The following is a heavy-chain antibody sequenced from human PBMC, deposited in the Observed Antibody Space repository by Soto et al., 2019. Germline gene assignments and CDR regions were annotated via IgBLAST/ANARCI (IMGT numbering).Heavy chain of an antibody. CDR1: GFTFSSYW. D-gene: IGHD6-6*01. J-gene: IGHJ4*02. CDR2: IKQDGSEK. Sequence: GGSLRLSCAASGFTFSSYWMSWVRQAPGKGLEWVANIKQDGSEKYCVDSVKGRFTISRDNAKNSLYLQMNSLRAEDTAVYYCARDYRTYSSSSRYFDYWGQGTLVTVSS. CDR3: ARDYRTYSSSSRYFDY. V-gene: IGHV3-7*03.